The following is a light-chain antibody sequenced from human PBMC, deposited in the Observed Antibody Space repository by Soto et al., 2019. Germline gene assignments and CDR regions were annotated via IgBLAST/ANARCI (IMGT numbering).Light chain of an antibody. CDR2: DTN. Sequence: QTVVTQELSLTVSPGGAVTLTGGSNTGAVTTGHYPYWFQQKPGQAPRTLIYDTNNKHSWTPARFSGSLLGGKAALTLSGAQPQDEADYYCLLSYRGVGVFGGGTKVTVL. CDR1: TGAVTTGHY. CDR3: LLSYRGVGV. V-gene: IGLV7-46*01. J-gene: IGLJ2*01.